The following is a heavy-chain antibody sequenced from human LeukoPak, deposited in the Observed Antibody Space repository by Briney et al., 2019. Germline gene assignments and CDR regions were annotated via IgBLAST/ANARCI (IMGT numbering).Heavy chain of an antibody. CDR1: GGTFSSYA. CDR3: ATTRRLWFGELFYFDY. J-gene: IGHJ4*02. Sequence: GASVTVSCKASGGTFSSYAISWVRQAPGQGLEWMGGIIPIFGTANYAQKFQGRVTMTEDTSTDTAYMELSGLRSEDTAVYYCATTRRLWFGELFYFDYWGQGTLVTVSS. CDR2: IIPIFGTA. D-gene: IGHD3-10*01. V-gene: IGHV1-69*06.